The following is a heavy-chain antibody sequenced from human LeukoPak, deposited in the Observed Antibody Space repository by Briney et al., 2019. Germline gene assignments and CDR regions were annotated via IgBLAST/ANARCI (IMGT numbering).Heavy chain of an antibody. Sequence: SETLSLICTVSGGSISSYYWSWIRQPPGKGLEWIGYIYYSGSTNYNPSLKSRVTISVDTSKNQFSLKLSSVTAADTAVYYCARVGHGMAAAYYFDYWGQGTLVTVSS. J-gene: IGHJ4*02. V-gene: IGHV4-59*08. CDR2: IYYSGST. CDR1: GGSISSYY. CDR3: ARVGHGMAAAYYFDY. D-gene: IGHD6-13*01.